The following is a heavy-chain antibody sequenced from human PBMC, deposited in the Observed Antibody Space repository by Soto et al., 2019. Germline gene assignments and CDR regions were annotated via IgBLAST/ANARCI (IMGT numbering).Heavy chain of an antibody. D-gene: IGHD2-8*01. CDR2: ISAYNGDT. V-gene: IGHV1-18*01. CDR3: ARAVLLDY. Sequence: ASVKVSCKASGYTFTNHEISWVRQAPGQGLEWMGWISAYNGDTEYAQKFQGRVTMTTDTSTSTAYMELRSLTSDDTAIYHCARAVLLDYWGQGTRVTVSS. J-gene: IGHJ4*02. CDR1: GYTFTNHE.